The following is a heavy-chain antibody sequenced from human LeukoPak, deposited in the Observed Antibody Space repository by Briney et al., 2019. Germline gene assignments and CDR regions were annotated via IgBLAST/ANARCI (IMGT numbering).Heavy chain of an antibody. V-gene: IGHV3-48*03. J-gene: IGHJ4*02. CDR3: ARGYYYDSSGHDPNFDY. Sequence: GGSLRLSCAASGFTFSSYEMNWVRQAPGKGLEWVSYISSSGSTIYYADSVKGRFTISSDNAKNSLYLQMNSLRAEDTAVYYCARGYYYDSSGHDPNFDYWGQGTLVTVSS. D-gene: IGHD3-22*01. CDR2: ISSSGSTI. CDR1: GFTFSSYE.